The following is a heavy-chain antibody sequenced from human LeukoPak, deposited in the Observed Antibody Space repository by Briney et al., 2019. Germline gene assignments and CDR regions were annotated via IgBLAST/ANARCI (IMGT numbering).Heavy chain of an antibody. CDR3: SSQPHYYDSRDYLDY. CDR1: GFNFSEHA. J-gene: IGHJ4*02. D-gene: IGHD3-22*01. Sequence: GGSLRLSCTTSGFNFSEHALSWVRQAPGKGLEWVGFIRNQEYAGTTEYAASVKGRFFMSRDDSKSVAFLQMNSLKIEDTAIYYCSSQPHYYDSRDYLDYWGQGTLVTVSS. CDR2: IRNQEYAGTT. V-gene: IGHV3-49*04.